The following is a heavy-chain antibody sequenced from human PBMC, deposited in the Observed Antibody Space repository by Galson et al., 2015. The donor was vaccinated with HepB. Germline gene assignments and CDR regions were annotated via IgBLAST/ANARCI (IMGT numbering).Heavy chain of an antibody. J-gene: IGHJ5*02. CDR3: ARHPRGFDP. V-gene: IGHV4-39*01. CDR2: IYYGGST. Sequence: SEPLSLTCTVSGGSISSSSYYWGWVRQPPGKGLEWIGSIYYGGSTYYNPSLKSRVTISVDTSKNQFPLKMSSVTAADTAVYYCARHPRGFDPWGQGTLVTVSS. CDR1: GGSISSSSYY.